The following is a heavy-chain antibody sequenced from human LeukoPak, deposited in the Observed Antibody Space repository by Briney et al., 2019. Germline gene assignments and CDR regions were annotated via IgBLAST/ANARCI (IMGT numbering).Heavy chain of an antibody. CDR2: ISSSSSTI. CDR3: ARERIVGATLGDY. D-gene: IGHD1-26*01. V-gene: IGHV3-48*02. CDR1: GFTFSSYS. J-gene: IGHJ4*02. Sequence: GGSLRLFCAASGFTFSSYSMNWVRQAPGKGLEWVSYISSSSSTIYYADSVKGRFTISRDNAKNSLYLQMNSLRDEDTAVYYCARERIVGATLGDYWGQGTLVTVSS.